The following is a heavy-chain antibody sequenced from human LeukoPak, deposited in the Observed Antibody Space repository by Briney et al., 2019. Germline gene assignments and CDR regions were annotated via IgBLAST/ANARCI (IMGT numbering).Heavy chain of an antibody. D-gene: IGHD3-22*01. Sequence: SETLSLTCTVSGGSISSGGYYWSWIRQRPGKGLEWIGYIYYSGSTYYNPSLKSRVTISVDTSKNQFSLKLSSVTAADTAVYYCARDSYDSSGYYRYFDYWGQGTLVTVSS. V-gene: IGHV4-31*03. J-gene: IGHJ4*02. CDR1: GGSISSGGYY. CDR3: ARDSYDSSGYYRYFDY. CDR2: IYYSGST.